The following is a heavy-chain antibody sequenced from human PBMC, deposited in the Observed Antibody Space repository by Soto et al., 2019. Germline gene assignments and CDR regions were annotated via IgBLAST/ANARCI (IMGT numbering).Heavy chain of an antibody. V-gene: IGHV3-7*01. CDR1: GLTFSSYW. CDR2: IKHDGSEK. Sequence: LRLSCTASGLTFSSYWMSWVRQAPGKGLEWVANIKHDGSEKNYVDSVKGRFTISTDNAKNSVFLQMNSLRAEDTAVYYCARQGGRRTYYYYYGMDVWGQGTTVTVSS. CDR3: ARQGGRRTYYYYYGMDV. D-gene: IGHD3-16*01. J-gene: IGHJ6*02.